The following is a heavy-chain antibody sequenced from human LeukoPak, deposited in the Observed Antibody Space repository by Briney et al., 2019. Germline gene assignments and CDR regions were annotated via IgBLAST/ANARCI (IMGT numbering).Heavy chain of an antibody. CDR1: GFNFNNYW. D-gene: IGHD1-26*01. V-gene: IGHV3-7*03. CDR2: IKDDGSEE. J-gene: IGHJ4*02. CDR3: ARFTHRYSGDY. Sequence: GGSLRLSCAASGFNFNNYWMSWPRQAPGKGLEWVANIKDDGSEEYYVDSVKGRFTIVRDNAYNSLYLQMNSLRVEDTAIYFCARFTHRYSGDYWGQGTLVSVS.